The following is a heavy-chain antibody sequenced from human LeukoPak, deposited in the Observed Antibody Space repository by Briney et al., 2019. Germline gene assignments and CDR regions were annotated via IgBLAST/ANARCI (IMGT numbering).Heavy chain of an antibody. CDR2: INHSGST. D-gene: IGHD3-10*01. V-gene: IGHV4-4*02. J-gene: IGHJ4*02. Sequence: SETLSLTCAVSGGSISSSNWWSWIRPPPGKGLEWIGEINHSGSTNYNPSLKSRVTISVDTSKNQFSLKLSSVTAADTAVYYCARRRGYYGSGSYYTGYYFDYWGQGTLVTVSS. CDR1: GGSISSSNW. CDR3: ARRRGYYGSGSYYTGYYFDY.